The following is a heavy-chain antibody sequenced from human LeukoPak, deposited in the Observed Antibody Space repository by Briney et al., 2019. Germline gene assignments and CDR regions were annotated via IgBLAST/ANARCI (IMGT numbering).Heavy chain of an antibody. CDR3: ARDLTYYYGSGSYIDY. CDR1: GGSISSSSYY. J-gene: IGHJ4*02. D-gene: IGHD3-10*01. Sequence: SETLSLTCTVSGGSISSSSYYWGWIRQPPGKGLEWIGSIYYSGSTYYNPSLKSRVTISVDTSKNQFSLKLSSVTAADTAVYYRARDLTYYYGSGSYIDYWGQGTLVTVSS. CDR2: IYYSGST. V-gene: IGHV4-39*07.